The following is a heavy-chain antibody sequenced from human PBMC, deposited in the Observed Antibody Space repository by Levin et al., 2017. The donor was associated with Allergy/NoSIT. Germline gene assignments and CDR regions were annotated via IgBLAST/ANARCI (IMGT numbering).Heavy chain of an antibody. CDR2: IFWNDEK. CDR1: GFSLNFTRVG. J-gene: IGHJ4*02. Sequence: SGPTLVKPTETLTLTCTVSGFSLNFTRVGVSWIRQPPGKALEWLAHIFWNDEKSYSTSLRSRLTISKDTSSSQVVLTMTNVDPVDTATYYCARSYDFWSGNSVLLDYWGRGTLVTVPS. D-gene: IGHD3-3*01. CDR3: ARSYDFWSGNSVLLDY. V-gene: IGHV2-26*01.